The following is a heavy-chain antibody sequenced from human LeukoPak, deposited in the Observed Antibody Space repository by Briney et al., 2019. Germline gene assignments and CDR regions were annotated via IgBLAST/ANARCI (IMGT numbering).Heavy chain of an antibody. J-gene: IGHJ4*02. CDR3: VRSWLLVAATRPTDY. CDR1: GFTSSSYW. D-gene: IGHD1-26*01. Sequence: GSLRLSCAVSGFTSSSYWMTWVRQAPGKGLEWVASINQDESETYYVASVEGRFTISRDNAKNSLYLQMNSLRVEDTAIYYCVRSWLLVAATRPTDYWGEGTLVTVSS. V-gene: IGHV3-7*01. CDR2: INQDESET.